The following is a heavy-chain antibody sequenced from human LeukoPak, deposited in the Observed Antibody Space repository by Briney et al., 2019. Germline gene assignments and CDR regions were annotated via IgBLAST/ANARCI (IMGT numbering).Heavy chain of an antibody. Sequence: GGSLRLSCAASGFTFSSYWMHWVRQAPGKGLVWVSRINSDGSSTSYADSVKGRFTISRDNAKNTLYLQMNSVRAEDTAVYYCARDPDYGGDTLFDYWGQGTLVTVSS. V-gene: IGHV3-74*01. J-gene: IGHJ4*02. CDR1: GFTFSSYW. CDR3: ARDPDYGGDTLFDY. CDR2: INSDGSST. D-gene: IGHD4-23*01.